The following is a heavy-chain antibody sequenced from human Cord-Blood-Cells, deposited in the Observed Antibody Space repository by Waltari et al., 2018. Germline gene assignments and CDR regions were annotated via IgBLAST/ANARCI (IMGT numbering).Heavy chain of an antibody. V-gene: IGHV4-39*01. D-gene: IGHD3-10*01. J-gene: IGHJ4*02. CDR1: GGSISSSSYN. CDR2: IYYSGST. Sequence: QLQLQESGPGLVKPSETLSLTCPVHGGSISSSSYNWGWIRQPPGKGLEWIGSIYYSGSTYYNPSLKSRVTISVDTSKNQFSLKLSSVTAADTAVYYCASAVRGGYDYWGQGTLVTVSS. CDR3: ASAVRGGYDY.